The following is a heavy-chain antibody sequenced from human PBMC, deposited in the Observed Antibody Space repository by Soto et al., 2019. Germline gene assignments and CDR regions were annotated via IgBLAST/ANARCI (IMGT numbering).Heavy chain of an antibody. D-gene: IGHD3-22*01. V-gene: IGHV4-59*01. CDR2: IYYSGST. CDR3: ARVGGYRPRGYYFDY. CDR1: GGSISSYY. J-gene: IGHJ4*02. Sequence: SETLSLTCTVSGGSISSYYWSWIRQPPGKGLEWIGYIYYSGSTNYNPSLKSRVTISVDASKNQFSLKLSSVTAADTAVYYCARVGGYRPRGYYFDYWGQGTLVTVSS.